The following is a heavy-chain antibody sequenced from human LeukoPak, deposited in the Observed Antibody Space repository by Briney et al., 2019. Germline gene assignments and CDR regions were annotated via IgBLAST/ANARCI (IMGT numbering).Heavy chain of an antibody. CDR2: IRYDGINK. CDR1: GFTFSDYG. Sequence: GGSLRLSCAASGFTFSDYGMHWVRQAPGKGLEWVAFIRYDGINKYYADSVQGRFSISRDNSKNTLSLQMNSLRAEDTAVYYCARRSGIAVAGAFDYWGQGTLVTVSS. D-gene: IGHD6-19*01. CDR3: ARRSGIAVAGAFDY. J-gene: IGHJ4*02. V-gene: IGHV3-30*02.